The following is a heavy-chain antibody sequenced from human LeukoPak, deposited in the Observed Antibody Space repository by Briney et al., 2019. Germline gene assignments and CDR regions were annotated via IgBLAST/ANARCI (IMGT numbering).Heavy chain of an antibody. Sequence: GGSLRLSCAASGFTFSSYAVHWVRQAPGKGLEWVAVISYDGSNKYYADSVKGRFTISRDNSKNTLYLQMNSLRAEDTAVYYCASGAWFDPWGQGTLVTVSS. J-gene: IGHJ5*02. CDR2: ISYDGSNK. CDR3: ASGAWFDP. CDR1: GFTFSSYA. D-gene: IGHD3-10*01. V-gene: IGHV3-30-3*01.